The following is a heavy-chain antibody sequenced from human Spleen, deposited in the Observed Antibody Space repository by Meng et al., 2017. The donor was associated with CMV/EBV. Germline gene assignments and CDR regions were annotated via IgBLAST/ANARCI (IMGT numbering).Heavy chain of an antibody. J-gene: IGHJ4*02. D-gene: IGHD3-10*01. Sequence: SCAASGFTFSSDAMSWVRQAPGKGLEWVSLIYSASSNTYYAGSVKGRFTISRDNSKNTLFLQMDSLRAEDTAIYFCAKNYGSGGWIDYWGQGTLVTVSS. CDR2: IYSASSNT. V-gene: IGHV3-23*03. CDR1: GFTFSSDA. CDR3: AKNYGSGGWIDY.